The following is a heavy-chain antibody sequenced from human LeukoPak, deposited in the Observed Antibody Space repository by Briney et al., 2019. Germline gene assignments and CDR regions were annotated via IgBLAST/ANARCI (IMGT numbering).Heavy chain of an antibody. D-gene: IGHD1-1*01. CDR2: IYTSGST. CDR1: GGSISSSSYY. CDR3: ARERRGYYYYYMDV. Sequence: SETLSLTCTVSGGSISSSSYYWRWIRQPAGKGLEWIGRIYTSGSTNYNPSLKSRVTISVDTSKNQFSLKLSSVTAADTAVYYCARERRGYYYYYMDVWGKGTTVTVSS. V-gene: IGHV4-61*02. J-gene: IGHJ6*03.